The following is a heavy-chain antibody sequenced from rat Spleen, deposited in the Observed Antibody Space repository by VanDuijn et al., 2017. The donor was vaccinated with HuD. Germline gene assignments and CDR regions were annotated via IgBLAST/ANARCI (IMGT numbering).Heavy chain of an antibody. V-gene: IGHV5-19*01. J-gene: IGHJ3*01. D-gene: IGHD1-4*01. Sequence: EVQLVESGGGLVQPGRSLKLSCAASGFTLSDYVMHWIRQAPTKGLEWVTSISPSGATTNYRDSVKGRFTISRENARGTLYLQRDRLRSEETATYYCARVGTRVSRFAYGGQGTLVTVSS. CDR3: ARVGTRVSRFAY. CDR1: GFTLSDYV. CDR2: ISPSGATT.